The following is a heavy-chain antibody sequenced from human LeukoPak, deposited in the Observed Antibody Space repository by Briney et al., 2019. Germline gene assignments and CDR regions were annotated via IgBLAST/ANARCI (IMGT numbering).Heavy chain of an antibody. Sequence: GGSLRLSCAASEFTFSSYSMIWVRQAPGKGLEWISYISSGSSNIYYADSVKGRFTISRDNAKNSLYLQMNSLRAEDTAVYYCARGTGPPNAFDIWGQGTMVTVSS. V-gene: IGHV3-48*04. CDR2: ISSGSSNI. CDR3: ARGTGPPNAFDI. CDR1: EFTFSSYS. J-gene: IGHJ3*02.